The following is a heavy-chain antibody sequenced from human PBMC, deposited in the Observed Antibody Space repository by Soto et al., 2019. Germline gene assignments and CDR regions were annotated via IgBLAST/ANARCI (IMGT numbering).Heavy chain of an antibody. Sequence: GGSLRLSCAASGFTFSSYAMSWVRQAPGKGLEWVSAISGSGGSTYYADSVKGRFTISRDNSKNTLYLQMNSLRAEDTAVYYCAKDINYDFWSGYYDSYYYYYMDVWGKGTTVTVSS. J-gene: IGHJ6*03. CDR1: GFTFSSYA. V-gene: IGHV3-23*01. D-gene: IGHD3-3*01. CDR2: ISGSGGST. CDR3: AKDINYDFWSGYYDSYYYYYMDV.